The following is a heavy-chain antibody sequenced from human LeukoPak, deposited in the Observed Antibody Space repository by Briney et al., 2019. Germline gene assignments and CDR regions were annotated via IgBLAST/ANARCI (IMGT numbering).Heavy chain of an antibody. D-gene: IGHD6-13*01. CDR1: GFTFSGSA. Sequence: GGSLRLSCAASGFTFSGSAMHWVRQASGKGLEWVGRIRSKANSYATAYAASVKGRFTISRDDSKNTAYLQMNSPKTEDTAVYYCTSYSSSFDYYYYYMDVWGKGTTVTVSS. CDR2: IRSKANSYAT. V-gene: IGHV3-73*01. CDR3: TSYSSSFDYYYYYMDV. J-gene: IGHJ6*03.